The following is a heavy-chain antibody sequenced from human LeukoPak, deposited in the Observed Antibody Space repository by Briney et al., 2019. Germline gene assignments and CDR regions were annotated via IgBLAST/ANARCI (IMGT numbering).Heavy chain of an antibody. Sequence: SVKVSCKASGGTFSSYAISWVRQAPGQGLEWMGGIIPIFGTANYAQKFQGRVTITRDTSASTAYMELSSLRSEDTAVYYCARGPQYYDILTAQTGFDPWGQGTLVTVSS. D-gene: IGHD3-9*01. J-gene: IGHJ5*02. V-gene: IGHV1-69*05. CDR3: ARGPQYYDILTAQTGFDP. CDR1: GGTFSSYA. CDR2: IIPIFGTA.